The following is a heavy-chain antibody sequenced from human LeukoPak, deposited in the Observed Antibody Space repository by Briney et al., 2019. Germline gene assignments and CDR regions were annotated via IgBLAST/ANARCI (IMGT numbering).Heavy chain of an antibody. CDR1: GFTFSSYE. CDR3: ARVIGYCSGTSCYYWFDP. J-gene: IGHJ5*02. CDR2: ISSSGSTI. D-gene: IGHD2-2*01. Sequence: PGGSLRLSCAASGFTFSSYEMNWVRQAPGKGLEWVPYISSSGSTIYYADSVKGRFTISRDNAKNSLYLQMNTLRAEDTAVYYCARVIGYCSGTSCYYWFDPWGQGTLVTVSS. V-gene: IGHV3-48*03.